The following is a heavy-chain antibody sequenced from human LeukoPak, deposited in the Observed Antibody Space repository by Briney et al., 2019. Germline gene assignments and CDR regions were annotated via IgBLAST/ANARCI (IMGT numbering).Heavy chain of an antibody. Sequence: GGSLRLSCAASGFSFSNYAMSWVRQAPGKGLEWVSAISGRDGSTYYAGSVKGRFTISRDNSKNTLYLQMNSLRGEDTAVYYCAKSGGVRFDPWGQGTLVTVSS. CDR3: AKSGGVRFDP. CDR1: GFSFSNYA. V-gene: IGHV3-23*01. D-gene: IGHD3-16*01. J-gene: IGHJ5*02. CDR2: ISGRDGST.